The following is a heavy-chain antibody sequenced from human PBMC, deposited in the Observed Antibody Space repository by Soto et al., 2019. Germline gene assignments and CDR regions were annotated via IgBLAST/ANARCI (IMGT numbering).Heavy chain of an antibody. Sequence: EVQLVESGGGLVQPGGSLRLSCAASGVSISNYWMHWVRQAPGKGLVWVSHISPDGSIPNYADSVKGRFTISRDNAKSTLYLQMNILTAEDTAVYYCAKEWSAYDIWGQGTVVTVSS. J-gene: IGHJ3*02. V-gene: IGHV3-74*01. D-gene: IGHD1-26*01. CDR3: AKEWSAYDI. CDR1: GVSISNYW. CDR2: ISPDGSIP.